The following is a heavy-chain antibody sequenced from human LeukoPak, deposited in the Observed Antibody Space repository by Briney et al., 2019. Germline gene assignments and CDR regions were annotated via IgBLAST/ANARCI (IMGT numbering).Heavy chain of an antibody. V-gene: IGHV1-2*02. CDR3: ARTYGSGSLRFGY. D-gene: IGHD3-10*01. J-gene: IGHJ4*02. CDR2: INPNSGGT. Sequence: RASVKVSCKASGYTFTGYYMHWVRQAPGQGLEWMGWINPNSGGTNYAQKFQGRVTMTRDTSISTAYMELSRLRSDDTAVYYCARTYGSGSLRFGYWGQGTLVTVSS. CDR1: GYTFTGYY.